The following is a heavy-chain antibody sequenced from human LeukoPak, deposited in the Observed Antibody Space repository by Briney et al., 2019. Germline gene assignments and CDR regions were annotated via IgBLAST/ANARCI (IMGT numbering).Heavy chain of an antibody. J-gene: IGHJ5*02. D-gene: IGHD6-13*01. CDR1: GGTFSSYA. CDR3: ASLGIAAAGTSYGWFDP. Sequence: GSSVKVSCKASGGTFSSYAISWVRQAPGQGLEWMGGIIPIFGTANYAQKFQGRVTITADKPTSTAYMELSSLRSEDTAVYYCASLGIAAAGTSYGWFDPWGQGTLVTVSS. V-gene: IGHV1-69*06. CDR2: IIPIFGTA.